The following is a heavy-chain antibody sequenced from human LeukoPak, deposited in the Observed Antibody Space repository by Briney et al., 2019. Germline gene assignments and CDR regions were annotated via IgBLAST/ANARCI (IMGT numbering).Heavy chain of an antibody. CDR2: IYWDDDK. D-gene: IGHD6-6*01. J-gene: IGHJ4*02. Sequence: SGPTLVKPTQTLTLTCTFSGFSLSTRGVGVGWIRQPPAKALEWLALIYWDDDKRYSPSLKSRLTITKDTSKNQVVLTMTNMDPVDTATYYCAHSHWGYSSSGKFDYWGQGTLVTVSS. CDR3: AHSHWGYSSSGKFDY. V-gene: IGHV2-5*02. CDR1: GFSLSTRGVG.